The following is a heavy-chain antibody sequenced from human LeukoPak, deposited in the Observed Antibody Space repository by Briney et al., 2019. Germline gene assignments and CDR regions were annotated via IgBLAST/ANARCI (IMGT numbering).Heavy chain of an antibody. V-gene: IGHV4-34*01. D-gene: IGHD7-27*01. CDR3: ASRKLGNDY. CDR2: INHSGSA. J-gene: IGHJ4*02. CDR1: GGSFSNYY. Sequence: SETLSLTCAVYGGSFSNYYWTWIRQPPGKGLEWIGEINHSGSARYNPSLKSRVTISADTSKNQFSLKLISVTAADTAVYYCASRKLGNDYWGQGTLVTVSS.